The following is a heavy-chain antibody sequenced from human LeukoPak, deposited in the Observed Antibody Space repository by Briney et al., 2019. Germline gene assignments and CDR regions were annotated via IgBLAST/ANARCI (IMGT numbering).Heavy chain of an antibody. CDR1: GFTFSNYW. Sequence: PGGSLRLSCVSSGFTFSNYWMRWVRQAPGKGLEWVASINEDGSGKFSVGSVKDRITISRDNTKNSLDLQINSLTVEDTAIYYCARDRGDVWGTETTVTVSS. D-gene: IGHD6-25*01. CDR2: INEDGSGK. V-gene: IGHV3-7*01. CDR3: ARDRGDV. J-gene: IGHJ6*04.